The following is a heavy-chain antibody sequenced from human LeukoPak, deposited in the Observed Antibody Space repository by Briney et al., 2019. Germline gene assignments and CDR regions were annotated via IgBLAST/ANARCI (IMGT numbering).Heavy chain of an antibody. CDR3: AREVPSAFWFDP. CDR2: IKSGDDGT. J-gene: IGHJ5*02. Sequence: ASVKVSCKASGYTFTSYHMHWVRQAPGQGLEWMGIIKSGDDGTIYAQKFQGRVAMTRDTSTGTVYMELSGLTSEDTAVYFCAREVPSAFWFDPWGQGTLVTVSS. V-gene: IGHV1-46*01. D-gene: IGHD2-2*01. CDR1: GYTFTSYH.